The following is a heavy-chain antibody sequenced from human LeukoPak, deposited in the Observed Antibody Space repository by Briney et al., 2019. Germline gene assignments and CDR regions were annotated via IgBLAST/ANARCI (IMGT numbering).Heavy chain of an antibody. CDR3: ARVESSSWYEDY. CDR2: VYYSGDT. D-gene: IGHD6-13*01. J-gene: IGHJ4*02. V-gene: IGHV4-59*01. CDR1: GGSMRSYY. Sequence: SETLSLTCTVSGGSMRSYYWTWIRQPPGKGLEWIGYVYYSGDTKYNPSLRSRVTISVDTSKNQFSLKVTSVTAAATAVYYCARVESSSWYEDYWGQGTLVTVSS.